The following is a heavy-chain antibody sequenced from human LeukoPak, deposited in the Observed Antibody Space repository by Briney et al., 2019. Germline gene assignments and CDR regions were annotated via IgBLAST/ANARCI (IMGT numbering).Heavy chain of an antibody. D-gene: IGHD3-22*01. Sequence: GASVKVSCKPCGYSITSYGIHRVRQAPRQYHEGRGIINPGGGSHPYEQNLQGGVAMAGGRSTGAVYMELSGLRSEDTAVYFCARDYYDSSGYYHGGHWGQGTLVTVSS. CDR3: ARDYYDSSGYYHGGH. V-gene: IGHV1-46*04. CDR1: GYSITSYG. J-gene: IGHJ4*02. CDR2: INPGGGSH.